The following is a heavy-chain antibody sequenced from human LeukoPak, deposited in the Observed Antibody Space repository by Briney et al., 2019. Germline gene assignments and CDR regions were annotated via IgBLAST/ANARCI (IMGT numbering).Heavy chain of an antibody. V-gene: IGHV5-51*01. Sequence: GESLKISCKGSGYSFPTYWIGWVRQMPGKGLEWMGIIYPGDSETRYSPSFQGQVTISADKSISTAYLQWSRLKASDTAMYYCARRQGCSSTSCPPDYWGQGTLVAVSP. CDR1: GYSFPTYW. J-gene: IGHJ4*02. CDR2: IYPGDSET. D-gene: IGHD2-2*01. CDR3: ARRQGCSSTSCPPDY.